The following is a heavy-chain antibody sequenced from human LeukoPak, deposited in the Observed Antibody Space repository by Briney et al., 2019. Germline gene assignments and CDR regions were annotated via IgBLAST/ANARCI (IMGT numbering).Heavy chain of an antibody. J-gene: IGHJ4*02. CDR2: IYPGDSDT. CDR3: ARQANDFLSGYQYFDY. Sequence: GESLQISCKGSGYSFTSYWIGWVRQMPGKGLEWMGIIYPGDSDTRYSPSFQGQVTISADKSISTAYLQWSSLKASDTAMYYCARQANDFLSGYQYFDYWGQGTLVTVSS. D-gene: IGHD3-3*01. V-gene: IGHV5-51*01. CDR1: GYSFTSYW.